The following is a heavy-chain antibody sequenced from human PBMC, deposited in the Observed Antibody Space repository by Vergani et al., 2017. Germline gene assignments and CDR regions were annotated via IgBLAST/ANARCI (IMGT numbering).Heavy chain of an antibody. CDR3: ARDSWTSELRGVYWFDT. CDR1: GGSITSRSFY. V-gene: IGHV4-61*02. D-gene: IGHD3-10*01. J-gene: IGHJ5*02. Sequence: QVPLHESGPGLVKPSPTLSLTCTVSGGSITSRSFYWSWIRQPAGKGLEWIWRLHSSGTTNYNPSLKSRVTLSVDTSKNQLSLRMTSVTAADTAVYYCARDSWTSELRGVYWFDTWGQGTLVSVSS. CDR2: LHSSGTT.